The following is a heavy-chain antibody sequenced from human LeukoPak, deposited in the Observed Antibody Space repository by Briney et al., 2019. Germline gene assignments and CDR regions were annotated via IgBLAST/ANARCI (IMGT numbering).Heavy chain of an antibody. D-gene: IGHD4-23*01. CDR2: INGGGYNT. J-gene: IGHJ4*02. CDR3: AKKETVVSPGNYFDH. CDR1: GFTFSSYA. V-gene: IGHV3-23*01. Sequence: GGSLRLSCAASGFTFSSYAMSWVRQAPGKGLEWVSAINGGGYNTYYADSVRGRFTISRDNAKNTLYLQMNSLRAEDTAVYYCAKKETVVSPGNYFDHWGQGTLVTVSS.